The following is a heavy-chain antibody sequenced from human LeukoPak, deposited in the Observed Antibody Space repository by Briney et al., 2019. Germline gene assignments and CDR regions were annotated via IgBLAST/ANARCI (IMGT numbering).Heavy chain of an antibody. CDR3: ARLSWPGRGSRFDP. V-gene: IGHV4-38-2*02. CDR1: GYSISSGYY. Sequence: SETLSLTCTVSGYSISSGYYWGWIRQPPGKGLEWIGSIYHSGSTSYNPSLKSRVTISVDTSKNQFSLNLSSVTAADTAVYFCARLSWPGRGSRFDPWGQGTLVTVSS. J-gene: IGHJ5*02. D-gene: IGHD3-10*01. CDR2: IYHSGST.